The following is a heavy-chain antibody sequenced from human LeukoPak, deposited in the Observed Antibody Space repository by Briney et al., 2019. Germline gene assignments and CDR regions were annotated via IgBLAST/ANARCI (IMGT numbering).Heavy chain of an antibody. V-gene: IGHV4-34*01. CDR2: INHSGST. CDR3: ARVGFASGWARKYYFDY. D-gene: IGHD6-19*01. Sequence: SETLSLTCAVYGGSFSGYYWSWIRQPPGKGLEWIGEINHSGSTNYNPSLKSRVTISVDTSKNQFSLKLSSVTAADTAVYYCARVGFASGWARKYYFDYWGQGTLVTVSS. CDR1: GGSFSGYY. J-gene: IGHJ4*02.